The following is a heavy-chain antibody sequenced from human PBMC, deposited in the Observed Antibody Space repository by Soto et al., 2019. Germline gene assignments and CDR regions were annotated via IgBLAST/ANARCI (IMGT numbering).Heavy chain of an antibody. V-gene: IGHV3-23*01. J-gene: IGHJ6*02. Sequence: EVQLLESGGALVQPGGALRLSCAASGVFFSNYHMSWVRQSPGKGRQWVAAISGGGDSTYYADSVKGRFTISRDNSANTLRLQMNSLRAGDTAVDYCVNYGGAADRPPFYDGLAVWGQVTTFTVSS. CDR2: ISGGGDST. CDR3: VNYGGAADRPPFYDGLAV. CDR1: GVFFSNYH. D-gene: IGHD6-6*01.